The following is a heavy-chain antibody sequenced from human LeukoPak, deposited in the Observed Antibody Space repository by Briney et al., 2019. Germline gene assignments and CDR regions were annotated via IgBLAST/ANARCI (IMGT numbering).Heavy chain of an antibody. V-gene: IGHV3-23*01. J-gene: IGHJ6*03. D-gene: IGHD3-9*01. Sequence: GGSLRLSCAASGFTFSSYGMSWVRQAPGKGLEWVSAISGSGGSTYYADSVKGRFTISRDNSKNTLYLQMHSLRAEDTAVYYCAKDQAYYDILTLTYYYYYYMDVWGEGTTVTISS. CDR2: ISGSGGST. CDR3: AKDQAYYDILTLTYYYYYYMDV. CDR1: GFTFSSYG.